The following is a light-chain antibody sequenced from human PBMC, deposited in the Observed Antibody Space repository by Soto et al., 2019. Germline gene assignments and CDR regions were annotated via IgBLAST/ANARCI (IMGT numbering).Light chain of an antibody. V-gene: IGLV2-8*01. Sequence: QSALTQPPSASGSPGQSVTISCTGTSSDVGGYNSVSWYQQHPGKAPKLMIYEVSKRPSGVPDRFSGSKSGNTASLTVSGLQAEDEADYYCSSYAGSNNFVVFGGGTKVTV. CDR1: SSDVGGYNS. CDR3: SSYAGSNNFVV. J-gene: IGLJ2*01. CDR2: EVS.